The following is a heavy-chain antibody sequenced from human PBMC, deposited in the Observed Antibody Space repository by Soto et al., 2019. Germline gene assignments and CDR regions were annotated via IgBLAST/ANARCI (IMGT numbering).Heavy chain of an antibody. D-gene: IGHD2-15*01. CDR3: ARGRRTYCSGGSCYLQLYYFDY. CDR2: INPNSGGT. CDR1: GYTFTGYY. J-gene: IGHJ4*02. Sequence: GASVKVSCKASGYTFTGYYMHWVRQAPGQGLEWMGWINPNSGGTNYAQKFQGWVTMTRDTSISTAYMELSRLRSDDTAVYYCARGRRTYCSGGSCYLQLYYFDYWGQGTLVTVSS. V-gene: IGHV1-2*04.